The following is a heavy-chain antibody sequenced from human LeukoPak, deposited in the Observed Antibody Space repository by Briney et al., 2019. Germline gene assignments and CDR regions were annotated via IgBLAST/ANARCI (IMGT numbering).Heavy chain of an antibody. CDR3: AKDSPGYYDFWSGYYTGDWFDP. CDR2: ISGSGGST. J-gene: IGHJ5*02. D-gene: IGHD3-3*01. Sequence: GGSLRLSCAASGFTFSSYAMSWVRQAPGKGLEWVSAISGSGGSTYYADSVKGRFTISRDNSKNTLYLQMNSLRAEDTAVYYGAKDSPGYYDFWSGYYTGDWFDPWGQGTLVTVSS. CDR1: GFTFSSYA. V-gene: IGHV3-23*01.